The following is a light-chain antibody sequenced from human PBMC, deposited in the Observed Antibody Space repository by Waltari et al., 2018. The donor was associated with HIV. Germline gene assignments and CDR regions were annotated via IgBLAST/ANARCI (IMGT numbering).Light chain of an antibody. CDR3: QQYYDWPLT. Sequence: DIVMTQSPVTLSVSPGERATLSCRASQSVYSNLAWYQQKPGQAPRLVIYGASTRATGIPARFSGSGSGTEFTLTISSLQSEDFALYYCQQYYDWPLTFGGGTKVEIK. V-gene: IGKV3-15*01. CDR2: GAS. J-gene: IGKJ4*01. CDR1: QSVYSN.